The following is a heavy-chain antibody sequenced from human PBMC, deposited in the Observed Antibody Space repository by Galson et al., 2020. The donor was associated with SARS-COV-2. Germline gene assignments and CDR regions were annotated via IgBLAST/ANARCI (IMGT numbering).Heavy chain of an antibody. J-gene: IGHJ4*02. D-gene: IGHD3-3*01. Sequence: SGPTLVKPTQTLTLTCTFSGFSLTTSGVGVGWIRQPPGKALEWLALIYWNDDKRYSPSLKSRLTITKDTSKNQVVLTMTNMDPVETATYFCAHSAPSSLTIFGVVIVKDYFDYWGQGTLVTVSS. CDR1: GFSLTTSGVG. CDR2: IYWNDDK. V-gene: IGHV2-5*01. CDR3: AHSAPSSLTIFGVVIVKDYFDY.